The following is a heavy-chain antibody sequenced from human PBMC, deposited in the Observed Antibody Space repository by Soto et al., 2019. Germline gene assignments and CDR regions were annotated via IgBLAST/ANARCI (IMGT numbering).Heavy chain of an antibody. CDR3: VQTTGWPGFDF. D-gene: IGHD6-19*01. V-gene: IGHV3-53*01. CDR2: IYGGGTT. J-gene: IGHJ4*02. Sequence: EVQLVESGGGLIQPGGSLRLSCAASGFTVSSKYMTWVRQAPGKGLEWVSVIYGGGTTYYADSVKGRFTISRDNSKNTLYLQVNSLSAEATAVYYCVQTTGWPGFDFWGQGTLVTVSS. CDR1: GFTVSSKY.